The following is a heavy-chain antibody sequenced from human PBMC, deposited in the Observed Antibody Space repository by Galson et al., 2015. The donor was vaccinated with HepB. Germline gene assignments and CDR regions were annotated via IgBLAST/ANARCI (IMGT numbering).Heavy chain of an antibody. J-gene: IGHJ3*02. Sequence: SLRLSCAASGFTFSSYGMHWVRQAPGRGLEWVAIIWYDGSNKDYGDSVKGRFTIFRDNSKNTLSLQMNNLRAEDTAVYYCARDFVYSYDTSGFSGSGHAFDIWGQGTMVTVSS. CDR2: IWYDGSNK. D-gene: IGHD3-22*01. CDR3: ARDFVYSYDTSGFSGSGHAFDI. V-gene: IGHV3-33*01. CDR1: GFTFSSYG.